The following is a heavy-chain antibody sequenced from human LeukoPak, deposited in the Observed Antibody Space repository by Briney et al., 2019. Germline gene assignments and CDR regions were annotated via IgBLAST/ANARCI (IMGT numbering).Heavy chain of an antibody. Sequence: GGSLRLSCAASGFTFDDYAVHWVRQAPGKGLEWVSGISWNSGSIGYADSVKGRFTISRDNAKNSLYLQMNSLRAEDMALYYCAKDIHPGPEGCFQHWGQGTLVTVSS. CDR2: ISWNSGSI. CDR3: AKDIHPGPEGCFQH. CDR1: GFTFDDYA. J-gene: IGHJ1*01. V-gene: IGHV3-9*03. D-gene: IGHD1-14*01.